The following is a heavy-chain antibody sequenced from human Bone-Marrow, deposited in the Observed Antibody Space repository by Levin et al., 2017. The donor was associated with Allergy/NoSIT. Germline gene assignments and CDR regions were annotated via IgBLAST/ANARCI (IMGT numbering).Heavy chain of an antibody. J-gene: IGHJ3*01. CDR3: AREGDYYDSSGFL. CDR2: IFDSGNT. CDR1: GASISSGDYY. Sequence: SETLSLTCTVSGASISSGDYYWSWIRQTPGKGLEWIGHIFDSGNTKYNPSLKSRATISVDSSKNQFSLKLSSVTAADTAMYFCAREGDYYDSSGFLWGQGTMVTVST. D-gene: IGHD3-22*01. V-gene: IGHV4-30-4*01.